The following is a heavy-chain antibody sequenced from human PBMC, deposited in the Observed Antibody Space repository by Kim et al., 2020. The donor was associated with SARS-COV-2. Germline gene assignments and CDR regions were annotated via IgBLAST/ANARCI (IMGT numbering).Heavy chain of an antibody. J-gene: IGHJ4*02. CDR3: ARRVGDVYTGYHFDS. V-gene: IGHV4-39*01. D-gene: IGHD1-26*01. CDR1: GGTISSISNY. CDR2: RDVCGTT. Sequence: SETLSLTCTVSGGTISSISNYCGLILQPPEMGLEGMRGRDVCGTTDYNLSRKSLANISVDTSRNQFSLKVRSVTAADTAVSYCARRVGDVYTGYHFDSWGPGTLVTVSS.